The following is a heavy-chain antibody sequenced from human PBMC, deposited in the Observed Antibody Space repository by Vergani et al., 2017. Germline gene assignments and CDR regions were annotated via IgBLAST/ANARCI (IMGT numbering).Heavy chain of an antibody. CDR1: GYTFTSYA. Sequence: QVQLVQSGAEVKKPGASVKVSCKASGYTFTSYAMHWVRQAPGQRLEWMGWINTGNGNTKYSQKLQGRVTITRDTSARQGYMELSSLRSEDTAVYYCARGELGELSFGLDYWGQGTLVTVSS. J-gene: IGHJ4*02. D-gene: IGHD3-16*02. V-gene: IGHV1-3*04. CDR3: ARGELGELSFGLDY. CDR2: INTGNGNT.